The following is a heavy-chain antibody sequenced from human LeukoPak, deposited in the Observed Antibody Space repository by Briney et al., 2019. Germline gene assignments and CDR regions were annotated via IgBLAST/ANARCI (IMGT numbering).Heavy chain of an antibody. CDR3: ARDSKRYSSSSPLPYFDY. CDR2: IKQDGSEK. D-gene: IGHD6-6*01. V-gene: IGHV3-7*01. J-gene: IGHJ4*02. Sequence: GGSLRLSCAASGFTFSSYWMSWVRQAPGKGPEWVANIKQDGSEKYYVDSVKGRFTISRDNAKNSLYLQMNSLRAEDTAVYYCARDSKRYSSSSPLPYFDYWGQGTLVTVSS. CDR1: GFTFSSYW.